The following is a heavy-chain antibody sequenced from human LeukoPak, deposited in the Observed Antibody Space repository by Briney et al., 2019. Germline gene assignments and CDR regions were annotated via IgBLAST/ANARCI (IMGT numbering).Heavy chain of an antibody. Sequence: GGSLRLSCAASGFTFSSYSMNWARQAAGKGLKWVANIKPDGSDKYYVDSVKGRFTISRDNAKNSLYLQMNSLRAEDTAVYYCARDHHHRLWDDYYYYMDVWGKGTTVTISS. V-gene: IGHV3-7*01. CDR2: IKPDGSDK. D-gene: IGHD3-16*02. CDR3: ARDHHHRLWDDYYYYMDV. CDR1: GFTFSSYS. J-gene: IGHJ6*03.